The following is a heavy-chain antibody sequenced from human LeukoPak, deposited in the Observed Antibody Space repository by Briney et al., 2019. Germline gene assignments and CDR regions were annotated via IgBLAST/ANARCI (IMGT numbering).Heavy chain of an antibody. CDR3: ARDRRIAAAAIPDY. V-gene: IGHV4-39*07. J-gene: IGHJ4*02. CDR1: GGSISSSSYY. CDR2: IYYSGST. Sequence: SETLSLTCTVSGGSISSSSYYWGWIRQPPGKGLEWIGSIYYSGSTYYNPSLKSRVTISVDTSKNQFSLKLSSVTAADTAVYYCARDRRIAAAAIPDYWGQGTLVTVSS. D-gene: IGHD6-13*01.